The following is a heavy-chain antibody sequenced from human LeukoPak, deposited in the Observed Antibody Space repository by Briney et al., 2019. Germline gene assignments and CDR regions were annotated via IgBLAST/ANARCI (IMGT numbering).Heavy chain of an antibody. CDR2: INPNSGGT. D-gene: IGHD2-15*01. CDR1: GYTFTGYY. V-gene: IGHV1-2*02. CDR3: ALDCSGGSCYFSH. J-gene: IGHJ4*02. Sequence: ASVKVSCKASGYTFTGYYMHWVRQAPGQGLEWMGWINPNSGGTNYAQKFQGRVTMTRDTSISTAYMELSRPRSDDTAVYYCALDCSGGSCYFSHWGQGTLVTVSS.